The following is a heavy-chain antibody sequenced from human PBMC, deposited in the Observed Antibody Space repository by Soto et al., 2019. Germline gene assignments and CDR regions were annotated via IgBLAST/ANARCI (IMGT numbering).Heavy chain of an antibody. V-gene: IGHV4-31*11. J-gene: IGHJ4*02. CDR2: IYYSGST. Sequence: SETLSLTCAVYGGSFSGYYWSWIRQHPGKGLEWIGYIYYSGSTYYNPSLKSRVTISVDTSKNQFSLKLSSVTAADTAVYYCARENSRSSSTDYWGQGTLVTVSS. D-gene: IGHD6-6*01. CDR1: GGSFSGYY. CDR3: ARENSRSSSTDY.